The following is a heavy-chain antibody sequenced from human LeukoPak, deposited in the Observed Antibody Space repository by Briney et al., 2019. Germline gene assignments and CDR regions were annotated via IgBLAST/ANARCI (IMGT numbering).Heavy chain of an antibody. CDR1: GGSISSSSYY. CDR3: ATTPALAVAGTLDPKE. D-gene: IGHD6-19*01. V-gene: IGHV4-39*01. CDR2: IFYSGST. Sequence: TSSETLSLTCTVSGGSISSSSYYWGWIRQSPGKGLEWIGSIFYSGSTYYNPSLKSRVTISIDTSENQFSLKLSSVTAADTAVYYCATTPALAVAGTLDPKEWGQGTLVTVSS. J-gene: IGHJ4*02.